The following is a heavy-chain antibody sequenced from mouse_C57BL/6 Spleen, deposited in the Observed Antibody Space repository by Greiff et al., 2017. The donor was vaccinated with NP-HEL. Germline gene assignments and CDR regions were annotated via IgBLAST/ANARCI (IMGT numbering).Heavy chain of an antibody. Sequence: VQLQQSGPELVKPGASVNISCKASGYSFTGYYMNWVKQSPEKSLEWIGEINPSTGGTTYNPKFKAKATLTVDKSSSTAYMQLKSLTSEDSAVYYCARRIYCNYDSYFDVWGTGTTVTVSS. CDR1: GYSFTGYY. D-gene: IGHD2-1*01. V-gene: IGHV1-42*01. J-gene: IGHJ1*03. CDR3: ARRIYCNYDSYFDV. CDR2: INPSTGGT.